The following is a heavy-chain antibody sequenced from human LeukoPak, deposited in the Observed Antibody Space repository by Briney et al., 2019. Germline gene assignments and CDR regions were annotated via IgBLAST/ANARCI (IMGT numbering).Heavy chain of an antibody. CDR3: ARGNGYNLC. D-gene: IGHD5-24*01. CDR2: IFYSGST. V-gene: IGHV4-59*01. CDR1: GASISGYF. J-gene: IGHJ4*02. Sequence: SETLSLTCTASGASISGYFWSWIRQPPGKGLEWIGYIFYSGSTTYNPSLKSRVTISIDTSMNQFSLKLSSVTAADTAVYYCARGNGYNLCWGLGTLVTVSS.